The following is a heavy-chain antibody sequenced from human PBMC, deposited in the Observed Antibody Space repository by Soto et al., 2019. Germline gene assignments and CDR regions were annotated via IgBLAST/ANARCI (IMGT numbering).Heavy chain of an antibody. D-gene: IGHD3-22*01. J-gene: IGHJ4*02. CDR1: GFTFSSYA. V-gene: IGHV3-23*01. CDR2: ISGSGGST. CDR3: AGWSYYDSSGYAGY. Sequence: EVKLLESGGASVQPGGSLRLSCAASGFTFSSYAMSWVRQAPGKGLEWVSAISGSGGSTYYADSVKGRFTISRDNSKNTLYLQMNSLRAEDTAVYYCAGWSYYDSSGYAGYWGQGTLVTVSS.